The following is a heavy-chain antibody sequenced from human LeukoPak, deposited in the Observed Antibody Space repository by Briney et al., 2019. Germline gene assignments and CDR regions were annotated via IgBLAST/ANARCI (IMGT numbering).Heavy chain of an antibody. J-gene: IGHJ4*02. V-gene: IGHV1-2*02. Sequence: GASVKVSCKASGYTFTGYYMHWVRQAPGQGLEWMGWINPNSGGTNYAQKFQGRVTMTRDTSISTAYMELSRLRCDDTAVYYCARGNIVVVPAAMAGGDYWGQGTLVTVSS. D-gene: IGHD2-2*01. CDR2: INPNSGGT. CDR1: GYTFTGYY. CDR3: ARGNIVVVPAAMAGGDY.